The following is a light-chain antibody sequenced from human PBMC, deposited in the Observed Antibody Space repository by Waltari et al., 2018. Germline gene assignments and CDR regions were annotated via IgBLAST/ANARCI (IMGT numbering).Light chain of an antibody. CDR3: MQALQTRYT. V-gene: IGKV2-28*01. CDR2: LGS. J-gene: IGKJ2*01. CDR1: QSLLHSNGNNY. Sequence: DLVMTQSPLSLPVTPGEPAAICCRASQSLLHSNGNNYLGWYLQKPGQSPQLLIYLGSNRASGVPDRFSGSGSGTDFTLKISRVEAEDVGIYYCMQALQTRYTFGQGTKLEIK.